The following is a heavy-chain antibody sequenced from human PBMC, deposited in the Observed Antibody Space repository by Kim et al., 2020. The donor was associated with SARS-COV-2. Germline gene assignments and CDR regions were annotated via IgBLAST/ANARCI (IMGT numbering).Heavy chain of an antibody. CDR1: GGSISSSSYY. D-gene: IGHD2-15*01. CDR2: IYYSGST. J-gene: IGHJ2*01. Sequence: SETLSLTCTVSGGSISSSSYYWGWIRQPPGKGLEWIGSIYYSGSTYYNPSLKSRVTISVDTSKNQFSLKLSSVTAADTAVYYCARLLYCSGGSCYSRYFDLWGRGTLVTVSS. CDR3: ARLLYCSGGSCYSRYFDL. V-gene: IGHV4-39*01.